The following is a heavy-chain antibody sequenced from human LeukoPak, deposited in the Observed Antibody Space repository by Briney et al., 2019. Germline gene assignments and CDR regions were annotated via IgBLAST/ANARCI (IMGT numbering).Heavy chain of an antibody. Sequence: PGRSLRLSCAASGFTFSSYGMHWVRQAPGKGLEWVAVISYDGSNKYYADSVKGRFTISRDNSKNTLYLQMNSLRAEDTAVYYCAKDQGDYVGYFQHWGQGTLVTVSS. V-gene: IGHV3-30*18. CDR1: GFTFSSYG. CDR2: ISYDGSNK. CDR3: AKDQGDYVGYFQH. D-gene: IGHD4-17*01. J-gene: IGHJ1*01.